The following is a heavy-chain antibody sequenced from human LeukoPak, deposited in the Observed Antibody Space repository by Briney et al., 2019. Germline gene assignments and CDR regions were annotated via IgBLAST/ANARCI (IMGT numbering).Heavy chain of an antibody. Sequence: GGSLRLSCAASGFTFSSYGMHWVRQAPGKGLEWVAVIWYDGSNKYYADSVKGRFTISRDNSKNTLYLQMNSLRAEDTAVYYCAGDDDWGSRRPLDYWGQGTLVTVSS. J-gene: IGHJ4*02. CDR2: IWYDGSNK. CDR3: AGDDDWGSRRPLDY. D-gene: IGHD7-27*01. CDR1: GFTFSSYG. V-gene: IGHV3-33*01.